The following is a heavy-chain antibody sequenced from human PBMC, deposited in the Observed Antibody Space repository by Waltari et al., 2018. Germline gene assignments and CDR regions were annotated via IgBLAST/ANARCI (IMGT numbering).Heavy chain of an antibody. J-gene: IGHJ5*02. D-gene: IGHD4-4*01. CDR1: GYTFTNIP. Sequence: QVHLTQSGSELKEPGASVKLSCKASGYTFTNIPINWIRQAPGQGFEWMGYIDTRSGNPSYAQGFTGRFVFSLDTSVSTAYLEITSLKTEDTGVYYCATDRSYSSTWFYFDPWGQGTPVTVSS. V-gene: IGHV7-4-1*02. CDR3: ATDRSYSSTWFYFDP. CDR2: IDTRSGNP.